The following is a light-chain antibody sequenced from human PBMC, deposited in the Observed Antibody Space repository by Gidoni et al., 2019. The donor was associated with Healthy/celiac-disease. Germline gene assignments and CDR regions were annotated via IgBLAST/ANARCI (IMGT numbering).Light chain of an antibody. Sequence: EILMPQSPATLSVSQGERSTLSCRASKSDSSNLAGSQQKPAQAPRLLIYGASTRATGIPAMFSGSASGTEFTLTISSLQSEDFAVYYCQQYNNWPITFXQXTRLEIK. V-gene: IGKV3-15*01. CDR3: QQYNNWPIT. J-gene: IGKJ5*01. CDR2: GAS. CDR1: KSDSSN.